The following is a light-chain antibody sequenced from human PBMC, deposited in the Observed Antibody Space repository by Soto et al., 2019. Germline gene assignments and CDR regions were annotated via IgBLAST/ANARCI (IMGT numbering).Light chain of an antibody. CDR3: QQYGSSPPYT. CDR2: EAS. Sequence: EIVLTQSPATLSLSPGDRVTLSCRASQSVSNYLSWYQQKPGQAPRLLIYEASKRATGIPARFSGSGSGTDFTLTISSLETEDFAVYFCQQYGSSPPYTFGQGTKLEI. J-gene: IGKJ2*01. CDR1: QSVSNY. V-gene: IGKV3-11*01.